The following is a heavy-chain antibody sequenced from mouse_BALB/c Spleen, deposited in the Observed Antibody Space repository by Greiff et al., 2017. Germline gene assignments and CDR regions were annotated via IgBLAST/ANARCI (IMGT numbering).Heavy chain of an antibody. D-gene: IGHD2-1*01. CDR2: IDPANGNT. Sequence: EVQGVESGAELVKPGASVKLSCTASGFNIKDTYMHWVKQRPEQGLEWIGRIDPANGNTKYDPKFQGKATITADTSSNTAYLQLSSLTSEDTAVYYCARREVYYGNYRGFYYAMDYWGQGTSVTVSS. V-gene: IGHV14-3*02. J-gene: IGHJ4*01. CDR3: ARREVYYGNYRGFYYAMDY. CDR1: GFNIKDTY.